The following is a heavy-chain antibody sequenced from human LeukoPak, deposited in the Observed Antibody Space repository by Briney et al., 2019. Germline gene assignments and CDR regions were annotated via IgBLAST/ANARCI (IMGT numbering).Heavy chain of an antibody. J-gene: IGHJ3*02. CDR2: ISGSGGST. Sequence: GGSLRLSCAASGVTFSSYAMSWVRHAPGKGLEWVSAISGSGGSTYYADSVKGRFTISRDNSKNTLYLQMNSLRAEDTAVYYCARGTARRAFDIWGQGTMVTVSS. CDR3: ARGTARRAFDI. CDR1: GVTFSSYA. V-gene: IGHV3-23*01. D-gene: IGHD1-1*01.